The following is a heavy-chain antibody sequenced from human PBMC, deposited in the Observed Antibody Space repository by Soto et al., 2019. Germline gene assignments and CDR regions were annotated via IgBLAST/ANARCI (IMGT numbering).Heavy chain of an antibody. D-gene: IGHD3-22*01. J-gene: IGHJ5*02. CDR1: GNTFTSYV. Sequence: VASVKVSCKASGNTFTSYVMHWVRQAPGQRLEWMGWINAGNGNTKYSQKFQGRVTITRDTSASTAYMELSSLRSEDTAVYYCARDYAETYYYDSSGYSPWGQGTLVTVSS. CDR3: ARDYAETYYYDSSGYSP. CDR2: INAGNGNT. V-gene: IGHV1-3*01.